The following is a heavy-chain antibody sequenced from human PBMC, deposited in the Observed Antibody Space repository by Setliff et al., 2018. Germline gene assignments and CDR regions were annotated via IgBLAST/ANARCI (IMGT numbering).Heavy chain of an antibody. CDR1: GYTFTGYN. D-gene: IGHD3-3*01. CDR3: ARGRRGNYDFWSGYSNWFDP. Sequence: ASVKVSCKASGYTFTGYNMHWVRQAPGQGLEWMGWISAYNGNTNYAQKLQGRVTMTTDTSTSTAYMELSSLRSEDTAVYYCARGRRGNYDFWSGYSNWFDPWGQGTLVTVSS. V-gene: IGHV1-18*04. J-gene: IGHJ5*02. CDR2: ISAYNGNT.